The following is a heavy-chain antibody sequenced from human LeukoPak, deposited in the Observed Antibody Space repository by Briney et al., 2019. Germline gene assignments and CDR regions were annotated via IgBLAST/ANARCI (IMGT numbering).Heavy chain of an antibody. CDR2: IIPIFGTA. D-gene: IGHD5-12*01. V-gene: IGHV1-69*13. CDR3: ARAVRNMVATDARGDYFDY. Sequence: SVNVSCKASGGTFSSYAISWVRQAPGQGLEWMGGIIPIFGTANYAQKFQGRVTITADESTSTAYMELSSLRSEDTAVYYCARAVRNMVATDARGDYFDYWGQGTLVTVSS. J-gene: IGHJ4*02. CDR1: GGTFSSYA.